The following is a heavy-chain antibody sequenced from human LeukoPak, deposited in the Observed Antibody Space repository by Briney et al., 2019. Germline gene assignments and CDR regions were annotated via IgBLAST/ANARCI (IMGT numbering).Heavy chain of an antibody. J-gene: IGHJ4*02. CDR1: GFTFSSYA. V-gene: IGHV3-23*01. Sequence: GGSLRLSCAASGFTFSSYAMSWVRQAPGKGLEWVSAISGSGGSTYYADSVKGRFTISRDNSKNTLYLQMNSLRAEDTAVYYCAKDLMTGLGIAAADTSNYWGQGTLVTVSS. CDR2: ISGSGGST. CDR3: AKDLMTGLGIAAADTSNY. D-gene: IGHD6-13*01.